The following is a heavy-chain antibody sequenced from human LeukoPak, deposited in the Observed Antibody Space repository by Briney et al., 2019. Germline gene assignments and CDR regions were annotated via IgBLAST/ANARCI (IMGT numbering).Heavy chain of an antibody. CDR1: GGSFSGSS. J-gene: IGHJ4*02. CDR3: ARNCSSTSCYPSYFDY. D-gene: IGHD2-2*01. CDR2: INHSGST. Sequence: PSETLSLTGAVNGGSFSGSSWSWIRQPPGKGLEWIGEINHSGSTNYNPSLKSRVTISVDTSKNQFSLKLSSVTAADTAVYYCARNCSSTSCYPSYFDYWGQGTLVTVSS. V-gene: IGHV4-34*01.